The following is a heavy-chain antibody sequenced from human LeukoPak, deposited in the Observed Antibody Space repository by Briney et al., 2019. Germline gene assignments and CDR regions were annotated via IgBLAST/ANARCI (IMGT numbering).Heavy chain of an antibody. Sequence: ASVKVSCKASGGTFSSYAISWVRQAPGQGLEWMGGIIPIFGTANYAQKLQGRVTMTTDTSTSTAYMELRSLRSDDTAVYYCARAPLRYNWNSPPRIYYYYYYYMDVWGKGTTVTVSS. CDR2: IIPIFGTA. D-gene: IGHD1-7*01. J-gene: IGHJ6*03. CDR3: ARAPLRYNWNSPPRIYYYYYYYMDV. CDR1: GGTFSSYA. V-gene: IGHV1-69*05.